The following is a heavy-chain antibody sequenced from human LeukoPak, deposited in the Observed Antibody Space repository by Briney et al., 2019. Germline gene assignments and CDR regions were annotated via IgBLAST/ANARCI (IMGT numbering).Heavy chain of an antibody. CDR1: GYTFTSYY. CDR2: INPSGGST. D-gene: IGHD3-10*01. CDR3: AASYHYGSGSHLGYFQH. V-gene: IGHV1-46*01. Sequence: GASVKVSCKASGYTFTSYYMHWVRQAPGQGLEWMGIINPSGGSTSYAQKFQGRVTMTRDMSTSTVYMELSSLRSEDTAVYYCAASYHYGSGSHLGYFQHWGQGTLVTVSS. J-gene: IGHJ1*01.